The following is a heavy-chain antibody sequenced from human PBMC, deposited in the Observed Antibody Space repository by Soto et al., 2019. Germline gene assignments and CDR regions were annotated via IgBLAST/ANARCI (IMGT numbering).Heavy chain of an antibody. CDR2: IYPGDSDT. J-gene: IGHJ6*02. CDR3: ARSDTIFGVAHYYYGMDV. V-gene: IGHV5-51*03. CDR1: GYSFTSYW. D-gene: IGHD3-3*01. Sequence: GKSLMISCKGSGYSFTSYWIGWVRQMPEKGLEWMGIIYPGDSDTRYSPSFQGQVTISADKSISTAYLQWSSLKASDTAMYYCARSDTIFGVAHYYYGMDVWGQGTTVTVSS.